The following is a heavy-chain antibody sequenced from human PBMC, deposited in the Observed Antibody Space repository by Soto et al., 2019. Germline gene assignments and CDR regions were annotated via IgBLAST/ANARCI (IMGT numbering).Heavy chain of an antibody. D-gene: IGHD2-2*01. V-gene: IGHV3-23*01. Sequence: SLRLSCAASGFTFSSYAMSWVRQAPGKGLEWVSDISGSGGSTYCADSVKGRFTISRDNSKNTLYLQMNSLRAEDTAVFYCANVPSADMYRYYYYGMDVWGQGTTVTVSS. CDR3: ANVPSADMYRYYYYGMDV. J-gene: IGHJ6*02. CDR2: ISGSGGST. CDR1: GFTFSSYA.